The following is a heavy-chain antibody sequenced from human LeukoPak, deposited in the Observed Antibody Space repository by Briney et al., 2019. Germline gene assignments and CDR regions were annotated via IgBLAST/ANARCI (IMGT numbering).Heavy chain of an antibody. CDR1: GFIFSNYA. CDR2: IRYDGSNK. V-gene: IGHV3-30*02. Sequence: GGSLRLSCAASGFIFSNYAMHWVRQAPGKGLEWVTFIRYDGSNKYYAESVKGRFTISRDNSKNTLYLRMNSLRAEDTAVYYCAKAIHSSSSGVVDYWGQGTLVTVSS. D-gene: IGHD6-6*01. CDR3: AKAIHSSSSGVVDY. J-gene: IGHJ4*02.